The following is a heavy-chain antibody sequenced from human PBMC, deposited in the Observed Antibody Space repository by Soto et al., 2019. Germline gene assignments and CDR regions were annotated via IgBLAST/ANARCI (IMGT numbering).Heavy chain of an antibody. V-gene: IGHV1-3*01. J-gene: IGHJ4*02. CDR3: ARSRYLGYCSGGSCYPVDY. Sequence: QVQLVQSGAEVKKPGASVKVSCKASGYTFTSYAMHWVRQAPGQRLEWMGWINAGNGNTKYSQKFQGRVTITRDTSASTAYMELSSLRSEDTAVYYCARSRYLGYCSGGSCYPVDYWGQGTLVTVSS. CDR1: GYTFTSYA. CDR2: INAGNGNT. D-gene: IGHD2-15*01.